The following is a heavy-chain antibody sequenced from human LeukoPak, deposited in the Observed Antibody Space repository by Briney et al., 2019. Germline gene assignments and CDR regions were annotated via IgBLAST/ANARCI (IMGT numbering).Heavy chain of an antibody. CDR2: ISATDAAT. V-gene: IGHV3-23*01. J-gene: IGHJ3*02. D-gene: IGHD3-3*02. Sequence: GGSLRLSCAASDFNFNNYAMSWVRQAPGKGLEWVAAISATDAATWYADSVAGRFTISRDNPKNSLYLQINSLRVEDTAVYYCARDAHFPDDVLDIWGQGTMVTVSS. CDR1: DFNFNNYA. CDR3: ARDAHFPDDVLDI.